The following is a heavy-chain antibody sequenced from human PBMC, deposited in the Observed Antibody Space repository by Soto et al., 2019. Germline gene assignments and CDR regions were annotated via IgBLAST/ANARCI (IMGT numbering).Heavy chain of an antibody. D-gene: IGHD2-2*03. V-gene: IGHV1-69*13. CDR1: GGIFIGYA. J-gene: IGHJ4*02. Sequence: SVKVSCKASGGIFIGYAVSWVRQAPGQGLEWMGGIIPIFARINYAQKYQGRVTITADDSTSTAYMELSSLRSDDTAVYYCARGGDGYSSSWFFDSWGQGTLVTVSS. CDR2: IIPIFARI. CDR3: ARGGDGYSSSWFFDS.